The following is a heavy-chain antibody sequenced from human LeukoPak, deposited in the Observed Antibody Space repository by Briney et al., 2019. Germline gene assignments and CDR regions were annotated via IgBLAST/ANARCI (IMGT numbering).Heavy chain of an antibody. CDR1: GFTSSDYY. Sequence: GGSLRLSCAASGFTSSDYYMSWVRPAPGEGLEWVSYISSSGSTIYYADSVKGRFTISRDNAKNSLYLQMNSLRAEDTAVYYCARDFPYGAYWGQGTLVTVSS. CDR2: ISSSGSTI. V-gene: IGHV3-11*01. CDR3: ARDFPYGAY. J-gene: IGHJ4*02. D-gene: IGHD3-10*01.